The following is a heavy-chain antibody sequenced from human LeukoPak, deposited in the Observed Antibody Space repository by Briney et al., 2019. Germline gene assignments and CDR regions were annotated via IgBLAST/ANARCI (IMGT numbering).Heavy chain of an antibody. V-gene: IGHV1-8*01. D-gene: IGHD2-2*01. CDR3: ARAPPTTDIVVVPAARTRGRKYNWFDP. CDR2: MNPNSGNT. CDR1: GYTFTSYD. J-gene: IGHJ5*02. Sequence: ASVKVSCTASGYTFTSYDINWVRQATGRGLEWMGWMNPNSGNTGYAQKFQGRVTMTRNTSISTAYMELSSLRSEDTAVYYCARAPPTTDIVVVPAARTRGRKYNWFDPWGQGTLVTVSS.